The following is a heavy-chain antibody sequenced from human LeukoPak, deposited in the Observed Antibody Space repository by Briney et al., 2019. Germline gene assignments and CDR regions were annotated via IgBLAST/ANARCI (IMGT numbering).Heavy chain of an antibody. J-gene: IGHJ4*02. CDR2: IIPIFGTA. CDR1: GGTFSSYA. Sequence: SVKVSCKASGGTFSSYAISWVRQAPGQGLEWMGGIIPIFGTANYAQKFQGRVTITTDESTSTAYMELSSLRSEDTAVYYCARSDYYDSSGYLYYWGQGTLVTVSS. CDR3: ARSDYYDSSGYLYY. V-gene: IGHV1-69*05. D-gene: IGHD3-22*01.